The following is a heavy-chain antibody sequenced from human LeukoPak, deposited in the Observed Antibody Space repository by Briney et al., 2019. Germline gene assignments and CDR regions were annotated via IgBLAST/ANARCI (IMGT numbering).Heavy chain of an antibody. V-gene: IGHV1-8*01. CDR1: GYTFSSYD. CDR3: ALTAYYYDSSGYPRQKPLDY. Sequence: ASVKVSCKASGYTFSSYDINWVRQATGQGLEWMGWMNPNSGNTGYAQKFQGRVTMTRNTSISTAYMELSSLRSEDTAVYYCALTAYYYDSSGYPRQKPLDYWGQGTLVTVSS. J-gene: IGHJ4*02. CDR2: MNPNSGNT. D-gene: IGHD3-22*01.